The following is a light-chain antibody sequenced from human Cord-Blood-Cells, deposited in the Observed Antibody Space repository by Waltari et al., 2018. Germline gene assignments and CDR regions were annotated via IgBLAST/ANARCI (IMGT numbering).Light chain of an antibody. CDR2: AAS. CDR3: QQSYSTPWT. J-gene: IGKJ1*01. CDR1: QSISSY. V-gene: IGKV1-39*01. Sequence: DIQMTQSPSSLSASVGDRVTITCRASQSISSYLNWYQQKPGKATKLLIYAASSLQSGVPSRFSGSGSVTDFTLTISSLQPEDFATYYCQQSYSTPWTFGQGTKVEIK.